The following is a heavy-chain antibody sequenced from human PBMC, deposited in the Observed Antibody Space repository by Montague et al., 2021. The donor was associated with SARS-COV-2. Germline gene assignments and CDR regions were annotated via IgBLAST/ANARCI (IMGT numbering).Heavy chain of an antibody. D-gene: IGHD3-3*01. CDR2: IDWDDDK. J-gene: IGHJ6*02. CDR3: ARVGSAVPGIISTYDFNV. Sequence: PALVKPTQTLTLTCTFSGFSLSTSGVCVSWIRQPPGKALEWLALIDWDDDKYYSASLKTRLTISKGPSTNQVVLTMTNMDAVDTGPYYCARVGSAVPGIISTYDFNVWGQGTQVTVSS. V-gene: IGHV2-70*13. CDR1: GFSLSTSGVC.